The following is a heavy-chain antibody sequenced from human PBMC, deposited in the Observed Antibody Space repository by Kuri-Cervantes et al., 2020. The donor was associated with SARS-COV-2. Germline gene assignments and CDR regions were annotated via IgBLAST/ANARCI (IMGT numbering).Heavy chain of an antibody. V-gene: IGHV3-23*01. CDR2: ISGSGGST. CDR1: GFTFSSYA. CDR3: ARDHYDFWSGYFVDY. D-gene: IGHD3-3*01. J-gene: IGHJ4*02. Sequence: GGSLRLSCAASGFTFSSYAMSWVRQAPGKGLEWVSAISGSGGSTYYADSVKGRFTISRDNSKNTLYLQMNSLRAEDTAVYYCARDHYDFWSGYFVDYWGQGTLVTVSS.